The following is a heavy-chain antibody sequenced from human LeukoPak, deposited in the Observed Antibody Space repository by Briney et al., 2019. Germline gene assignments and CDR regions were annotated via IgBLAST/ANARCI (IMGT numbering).Heavy chain of an antibody. CDR3: ARECPNCTNPMTTVYLAFDY. Sequence: SVKVSCKASGGTFSSYAISWVRQAPGQGLEWMGRIIPILDIANYAQKFQGRVTITADKSTSTAYMELSSLRSEDTAVYYCARECPNCTNPMTTVYLAFDYWGQGTLVTVSS. V-gene: IGHV1-69*04. D-gene: IGHD4-17*01. CDR2: IIPILDIA. J-gene: IGHJ4*02. CDR1: GGTFSSYA.